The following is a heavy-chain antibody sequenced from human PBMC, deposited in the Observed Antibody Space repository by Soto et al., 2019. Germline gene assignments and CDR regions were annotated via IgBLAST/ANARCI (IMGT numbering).Heavy chain of an antibody. J-gene: IGHJ1*01. V-gene: IGHV4-59*01. D-gene: IGHD4-17*01. CDR3: ARGLYGDPREYFQY. CDR1: GDSIGSYS. Sequence: SETLALTCTVSGDSIGSYSWSWIRQPPGKGLEWIGNIHYNGNTKYSPSLKSRVTMSVDTSKNHFSLKLISVTTADTAVYYCARGLYGDPREYFQYWGQGTLVTVSS. CDR2: IHYNGNT.